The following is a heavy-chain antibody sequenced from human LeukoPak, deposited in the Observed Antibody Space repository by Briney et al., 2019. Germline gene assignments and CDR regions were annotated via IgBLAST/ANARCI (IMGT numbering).Heavy chain of an antibody. V-gene: IGHV3-21*01. Sequence: PGGSLRLSCAASGFTFSSDSMNWVRQAPGEGLEWVSSISGSSSYIYYAPSVKGRFTISRDNAKNSLYLQMNSLRAEDTAVYYCAGGDYGGYGIFGGQGTLVSV. J-gene: IGHJ4*02. CDR3: AGGDYGGYGIF. CDR1: GFTFSSDS. D-gene: IGHD4-17*01. CDR2: ISGSSSYI.